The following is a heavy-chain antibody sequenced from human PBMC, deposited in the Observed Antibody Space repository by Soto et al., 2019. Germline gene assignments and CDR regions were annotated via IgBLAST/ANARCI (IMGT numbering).Heavy chain of an antibody. D-gene: IGHD3-10*02. Sequence: QVQLQESGPGLVKPSETLSLTCTVFGGSVSSAEDYWSWIRQPPGKGLEWIGSVPYSGETYYNPSHKSRIALLVDTSRTQFSLRVRSVTAADTAVYYCARARSGYYVTDWGQGTLVTVSS. V-gene: IGHV4-30-4*01. CDR2: VPYSGET. J-gene: IGHJ4*02. CDR1: GGSVSSAEDY. CDR3: ARARSGYYVTD.